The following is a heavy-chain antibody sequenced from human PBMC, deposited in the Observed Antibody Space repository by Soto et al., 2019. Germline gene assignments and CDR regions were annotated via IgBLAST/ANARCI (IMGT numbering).Heavy chain of an antibody. CDR2: IIPILGIA. V-gene: IGHV1-69*02. CDR3: ARCGPYYDILTGLNWFDP. Sequence: SVKVSCKASGGTFSSYTISWVRQAPGQGLEWMGRIIPILGIANYAQKFQGRVTITADKSTSTAYMELSSLRSEDTAVYYCARCGPYYDILTGLNWFDPWGQGTLVTVSS. CDR1: GGTFSSYT. J-gene: IGHJ5*02. D-gene: IGHD3-9*01.